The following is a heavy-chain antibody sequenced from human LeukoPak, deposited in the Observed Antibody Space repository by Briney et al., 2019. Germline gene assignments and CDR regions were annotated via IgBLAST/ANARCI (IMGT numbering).Heavy chain of an antibody. Sequence: TSQTLSLTCTVSGGSISSGSYYWSWIRQPAGKGLEWIGRIYTSGSTNYNPSLKSRVTISVDTSKNQFSLKLSSVTAADTAVYYCAREDSSGYSPMEYWGQGTLVTVSS. V-gene: IGHV4-61*02. D-gene: IGHD3-22*01. CDR3: AREDSSGYSPMEY. CDR1: GGSISSGSYY. CDR2: IYTSGST. J-gene: IGHJ4*02.